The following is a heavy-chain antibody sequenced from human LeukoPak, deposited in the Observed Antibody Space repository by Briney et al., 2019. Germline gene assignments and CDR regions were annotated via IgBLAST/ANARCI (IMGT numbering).Heavy chain of an antibody. Sequence: GGSLRLSCAASGFTFSSYGLHWVRQAPGKGLEWVTFIRYDGTDKYYADSVKGRFTISRDDSKNTLYLQMNSLRAEDTAVYYCAREPDYGDYPGHFDYWGQGTLVTVSS. J-gene: IGHJ4*02. CDR2: IRYDGTDK. CDR3: AREPDYGDYPGHFDY. V-gene: IGHV3-30*02. CDR1: GFTFSSYG. D-gene: IGHD4-17*01.